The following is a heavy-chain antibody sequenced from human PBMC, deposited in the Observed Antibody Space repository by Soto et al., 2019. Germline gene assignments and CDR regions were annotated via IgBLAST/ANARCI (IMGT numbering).Heavy chain of an antibody. Sequence: EVQLVESGGGLVQPGGSLRLSCAASGFTVSSNYMSWVRQAPGKGLEWVSVIYSGGSTYYAATVKGRFTISRDNSKNTLYLQMNSLRADDTAVYYCARDFVHGDHPEYFQHWGQGTLVTVSS. V-gene: IGHV3-66*01. D-gene: IGHD4-17*01. CDR1: GFTVSSNY. J-gene: IGHJ1*01. CDR3: ARDFVHGDHPEYFQH. CDR2: IYSGGST.